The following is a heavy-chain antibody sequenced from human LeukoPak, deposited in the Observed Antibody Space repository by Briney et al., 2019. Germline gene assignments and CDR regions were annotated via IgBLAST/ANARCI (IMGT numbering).Heavy chain of an antibody. CDR3: ARGSPTEGGYHDY. D-gene: IGHD3-22*01. CDR2: INHSGST. CDR1: GGSISSSNW. Sequence: SGTLSLTCAVSGGSISSSNWWSWIRQPPGKGLEWIGEINHSGSTNYNPSLKSRVTISVDTSKNQFSLKLSSVSAADTAVYYCARGSPTEGGYHDYWGQGTLVTVSS. V-gene: IGHV4-4*02. J-gene: IGHJ4*02.